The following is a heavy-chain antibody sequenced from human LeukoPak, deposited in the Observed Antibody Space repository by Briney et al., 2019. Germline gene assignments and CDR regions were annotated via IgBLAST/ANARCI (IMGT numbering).Heavy chain of an antibody. J-gene: IGHJ6*02. V-gene: IGHV4-4*07. CDR2: IYTSGST. D-gene: IGHD3-10*01. CDR3: ARDPYYGSGSPYYYYYGMDV. CDR1: GGSISSYY. Sequence: PSETLSLTCTVSGGSISSYYWSWIRQPAGKGLEWIGRIYTSGSTNYNPSFKSRVTMSVDTSKNQFSLKLSSVTAADTAVYYCARDPYYGSGSPYYYYYGMDVWGQGTTVTVSS.